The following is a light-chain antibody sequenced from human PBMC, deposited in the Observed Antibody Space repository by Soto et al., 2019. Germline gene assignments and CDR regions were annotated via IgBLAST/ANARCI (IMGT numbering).Light chain of an antibody. CDR3: QPYNTYPT. V-gene: IGKV1-5*01. CDR1: QSISSW. CDR2: DAS. Sequence: DIQMTQSPSTLSASVGDRVTITCRASQSISSWLAWYQQTPGKAPKLLIYDASSLESGVPSRFSGSGSETETEFTLTISSLQPDDFATYYCQPYNTYPTFGQGTKVEIK. J-gene: IGKJ1*01.